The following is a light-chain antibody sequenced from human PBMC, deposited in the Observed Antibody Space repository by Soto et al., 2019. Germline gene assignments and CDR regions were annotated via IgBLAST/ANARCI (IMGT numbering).Light chain of an antibody. CDR2: AAS. CDR3: LQHNSYPFN. CDR1: QCISTY. J-gene: IGKJ5*01. V-gene: IGKV1-17*03. Sequence: DMQITQSPSAMSGSVGDGVTITCRASQCISTYLAWFRQKPWKVPKRLIYAASSLQSGVPSRFSGSGSGTEFTLTISSLQPEDCATYYCLQHNSYPFNFGQGKQREIK.